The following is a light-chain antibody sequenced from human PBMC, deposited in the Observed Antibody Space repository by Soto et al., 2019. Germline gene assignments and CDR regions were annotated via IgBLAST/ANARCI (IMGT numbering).Light chain of an antibody. Sequence: QSVLAQPASVSGSPGQSITISCTVTISDVGGYNYVCWYQHHPGKAPKLMSYEVTKRPSGVSIHFSGSKSGTTASLTISGLKAEEEADYYCLSFKSSFTYIFRTGTKVSV. CDR3: LSFKSSFTYI. CDR2: EVT. J-gene: IGLJ1*01. V-gene: IGLV2-14*01. CDR1: ISDVGGYNY.